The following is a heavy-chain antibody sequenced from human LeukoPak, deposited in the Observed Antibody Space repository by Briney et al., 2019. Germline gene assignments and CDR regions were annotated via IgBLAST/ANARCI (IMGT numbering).Heavy chain of an antibody. CDR2: IIPIFGTA. D-gene: IGHD3-10*01. Sequence: SVKVSCKASGGTFSSYAISWVRQAPGQGLEWMGGIIPIFGTANYAQKFQGRVTITADESTSTAYMELSSLRSEDTAVYYCARESGMVRARGPYDYWGQGTLVTVSS. J-gene: IGHJ4*02. CDR3: ARESGMVRARGPYDY. CDR1: GGTFSSYA. V-gene: IGHV1-69*13.